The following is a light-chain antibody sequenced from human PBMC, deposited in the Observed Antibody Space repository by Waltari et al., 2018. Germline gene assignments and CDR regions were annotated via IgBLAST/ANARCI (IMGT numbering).Light chain of an antibody. J-gene: IGKJ2*01. Sequence: EIVLTQSPATLSVSPGDGATLYCRASQNINSNLAWYQQKPGQAPRLLIYGASTRATGIPARFSGSGSGTEFTLTISSLQSEDFAVYYCQQYGNWPPYTFGQGSKLDIK. CDR2: GAS. CDR1: QNINSN. CDR3: QQYGNWPPYT. V-gene: IGKV3-15*01.